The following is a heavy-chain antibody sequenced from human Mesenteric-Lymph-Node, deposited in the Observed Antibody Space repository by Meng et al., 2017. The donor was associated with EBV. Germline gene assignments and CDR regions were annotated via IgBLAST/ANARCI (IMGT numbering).Heavy chain of an antibody. CDR2: ITPYNGNT. CDR1: GYTFTNYG. CDR3: ATDNWFDP. J-gene: IGHJ5*02. V-gene: IGHV1-18*01. Sequence: QVRLGESGPEVKGPGASGGVSCKASGYTFTNYGISWVRQVPGQGLEWVGWITPYNGNTYYGQNVQGRVTMTTDTSTSTAYMELRSLRFDDTAVYYCATDNWFDPWGQGTLVTVSS.